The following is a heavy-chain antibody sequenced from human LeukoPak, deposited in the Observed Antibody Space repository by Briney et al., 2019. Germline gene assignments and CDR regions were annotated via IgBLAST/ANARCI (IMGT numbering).Heavy chain of an antibody. CDR2: IYYSGST. Sequence: SETLSLTCTVSGGSISSSSYYWGWIRQPPGKGLEWIGSIYYSGSTYYNPSLKSRVTISVDTSKNQFSLKLSSVTAADTAVYYCAREGNYDILTGYWVPPCFDYWGQGTLVTVSS. CDR3: AREGNYDILTGYWVPPCFDY. CDR1: GGSISSSSYY. J-gene: IGHJ4*02. V-gene: IGHV4-39*02. D-gene: IGHD3-9*01.